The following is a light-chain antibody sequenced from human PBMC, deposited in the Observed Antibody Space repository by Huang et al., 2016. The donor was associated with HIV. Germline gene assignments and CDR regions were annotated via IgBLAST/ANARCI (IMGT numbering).Light chain of an antibody. J-gene: IGKJ1*01. CDR3: QQLTAYPPT. CDR2: TAS. CDR1: QGIRGY. V-gene: IGKV1-9*01. Sequence: IQLTQSPSSLSASVGDRVTITCRASQGIRGYLARYQQKPGKAPKVLIHTASTLQTGVPSRFSGSGSGTDFTLTINSLQPEDFATYYCQQLTAYPPTFGQGTKVEI.